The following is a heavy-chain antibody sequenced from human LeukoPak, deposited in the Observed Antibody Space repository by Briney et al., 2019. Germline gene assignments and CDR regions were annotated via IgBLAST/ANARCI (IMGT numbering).Heavy chain of an antibody. CDR3: ARDNAFDF. CDR1: GFTFSVYA. Sequence: GGSLRLSCAASGFTFSVYAMRWVRHARGKGPECVSAFSGGSSSIYYADSLKGRFTISRDNAKNSLYLQMNSLGAEDTAVYYCARDNAFDFWGQGTVVTVSS. V-gene: IGHV3-21*01. J-gene: IGHJ3*01. CDR2: FSGGSSSI.